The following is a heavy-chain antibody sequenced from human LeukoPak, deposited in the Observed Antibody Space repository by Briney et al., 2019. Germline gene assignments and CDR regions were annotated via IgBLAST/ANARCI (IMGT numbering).Heavy chain of an antibody. D-gene: IGHD2-15*01. J-gene: IGHJ5*02. CDR1: GFTFSGSA. V-gene: IGHV3-73*01. CDR3: TRGSGTINWFDP. CDR2: IRSKANSYAT. Sequence: QAGGSQKLSCAASGFTFSGSAMHWVRQASGKGLEWVGRIRSKANSYATAYAASVKGRFTISRDDSKNTAYLQMNSLKTEDTAVYYCTRGSGTINWFDPWGQGTLVTVSS.